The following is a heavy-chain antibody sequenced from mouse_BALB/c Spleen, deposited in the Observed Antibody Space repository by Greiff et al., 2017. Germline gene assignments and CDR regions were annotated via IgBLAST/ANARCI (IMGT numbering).Heavy chain of an antibody. V-gene: IGHV1S135*01. Sequence: VQLQQSGPELMKPGASVKISCKASGYSFTSYYMHWVKQSHGKSLEWIGYIDPFNGGTSYNQKFKGKATLTVDKSSSTAYMHLSSLTSEDSAVYYCARSDGNYAMDYWGQGTSVTVSS. J-gene: IGHJ4*01. D-gene: IGHD2-1*01. CDR2: IDPFNGGT. CDR1: GYSFTSYY. CDR3: ARSDGNYAMDY.